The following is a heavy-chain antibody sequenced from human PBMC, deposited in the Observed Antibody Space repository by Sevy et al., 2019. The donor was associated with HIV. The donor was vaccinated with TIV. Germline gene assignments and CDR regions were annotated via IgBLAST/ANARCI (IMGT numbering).Heavy chain of an antibody. CDR2: IIPIFGTT. CDR1: GGTFSSYA. D-gene: IGHD6-19*01. Sequence: ASVKVSCKASGGTFSSYAISWVRQAPGQGLEWMGGIIPIFGTTKYAQKFQGRVTITADESTSTAYLELSSLGSEDTAVYYCAREVGSGWYYGMDVWGQGTTVTVSS. J-gene: IGHJ6*02. V-gene: IGHV1-69*13. CDR3: AREVGSGWYYGMDV.